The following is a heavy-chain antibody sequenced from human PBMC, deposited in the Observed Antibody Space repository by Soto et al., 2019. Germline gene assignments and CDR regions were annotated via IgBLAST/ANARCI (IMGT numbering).Heavy chain of an antibody. V-gene: IGHV4-30-2*01. Sequence: SETLSLTCAVSGGSISSGGYSWNWIRQPPGKGLEWIGYIYHSGSTYYNPSLKSRVTISVDTSKNQFSLKLSSVTAADTAVYYCARHRYSYGVYYFDYWGQGTLVTVSS. CDR2: IYHSGST. CDR1: GGSISSGGYS. J-gene: IGHJ4*02. CDR3: ARHRYSYGVYYFDY. D-gene: IGHD5-18*01.